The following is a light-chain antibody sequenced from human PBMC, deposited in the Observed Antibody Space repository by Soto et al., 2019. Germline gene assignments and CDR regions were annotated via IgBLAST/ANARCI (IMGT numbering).Light chain of an antibody. CDR3: CSYAGSSTFEV. CDR2: EVS. CDR1: SSDVGSYNL. Sequence: QSALTQPASVSGSPGQSITLSCTGTSSDVGSYNLVSWYQQHPGKAPKLMIYEVSKRPSGVSNRFSGSKSGNTASLTISGLQAEDEADYYCCSYAGSSTFEVVGTGTKLTVL. V-gene: IGLV2-23*02. J-gene: IGLJ1*01.